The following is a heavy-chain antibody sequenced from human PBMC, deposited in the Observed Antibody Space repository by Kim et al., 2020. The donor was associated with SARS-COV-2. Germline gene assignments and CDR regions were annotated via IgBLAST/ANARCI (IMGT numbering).Heavy chain of an antibody. V-gene: IGHV3-30*01. CDR3: ARDRGITMVRGVIGWFDP. D-gene: IGHD3-10*01. J-gene: IGHJ5*02. Sequence: KGRFTISRDNAKNTLYLQMNSLRAEDTAVYYCARDRGITMVRGVIGWFDPWGQGTLVTVSS.